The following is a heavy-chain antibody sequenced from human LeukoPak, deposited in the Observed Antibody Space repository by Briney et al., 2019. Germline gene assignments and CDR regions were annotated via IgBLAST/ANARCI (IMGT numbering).Heavy chain of an antibody. CDR1: GFTFSNYA. J-gene: IGHJ4*02. V-gene: IGHV3-23*01. CDR2: LIGSSGAT. Sequence: GGSLRLSCAASGFTFSNYAMNWVRQAPGKGLEWVAVLIGSSGATDYADSVKGRFAISRDNSKNTLFLQMNSLRAEDTAIYYCAKGAYDYIEIAYFDYWGQGALVTVSS. CDR3: AKGAYDYIEIAYFDY. D-gene: IGHD5-12*01.